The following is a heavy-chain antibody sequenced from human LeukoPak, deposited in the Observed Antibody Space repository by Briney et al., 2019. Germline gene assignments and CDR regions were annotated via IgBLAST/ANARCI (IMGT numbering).Heavy chain of an antibody. CDR1: GGSMNSYY. Sequence: SETLSLTCTVSGGSMNSYYWSWIRQPPREGLEWIGYIYYSGSTNSNSSLKSRVTISVDTSKNQFSLQLNSVTAADTVVYYCARHYGTTGYFSSFFDRWGQGTLVTVSS. CDR3: ARHYGTTGYFSSFFDR. CDR2: IYYSGST. D-gene: IGHD3-22*01. J-gene: IGHJ4*02. V-gene: IGHV4-59*01.